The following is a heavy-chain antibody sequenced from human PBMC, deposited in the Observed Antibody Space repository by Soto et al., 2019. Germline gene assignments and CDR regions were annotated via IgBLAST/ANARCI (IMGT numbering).Heavy chain of an antibody. CDR3: GKGTLGKPPGTGAFDV. CDR2: LGVRST. V-gene: IGHV3-23*01. Sequence: EVQLLESGGGLVQPGGSLRLSCAASGFTFSNYAMSWVRQAPGMGLEWVSTLGVRSTYYADSVKGRFTISRDNSNNALYLEMNSLGVGDTAVYYLGKGTLGKPPGTGAFDVWGQGTMVIVSS. CDR1: GFTFSNYA. J-gene: IGHJ3*01. D-gene: IGHD1-26*01.